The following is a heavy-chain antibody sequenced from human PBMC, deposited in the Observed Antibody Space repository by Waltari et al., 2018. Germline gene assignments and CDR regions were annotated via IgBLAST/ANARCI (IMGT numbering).Heavy chain of an antibody. V-gene: IGHV4-59*01. Sequence: QVQLQESGPGLVKPSETLSLTCTVSGGSISSYYWSWIRQPPGTGLEWLGYIYYRWSTNYNPHLKSRVTISVDTSKNQFSLKLSSVTAADTAVYYCASTPRPGYFDYWGQGTLVTVSS. CDR2: IYYRWST. J-gene: IGHJ4*02. CDR3: ASTPRPGYFDY. D-gene: IGHD3-10*01. CDR1: GGSISSYY.